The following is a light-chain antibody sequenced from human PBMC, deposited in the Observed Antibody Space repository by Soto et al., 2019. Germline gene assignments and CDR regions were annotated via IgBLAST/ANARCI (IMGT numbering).Light chain of an antibody. CDR1: SSDIGGHHF. Sequence: QSLLTQPAYVSGSPGQSITISCTGTSSDIGGHHFVSWYQQQSGKAPKLVIYEVTDRPSGVSDRFSGSKSGNTASLTISGLQPEDEADYYCSSYTSSSLYVFGTGTKVTVL. V-gene: IGLV2-14*01. CDR2: EVT. CDR3: SSYTSSSLYV. J-gene: IGLJ1*01.